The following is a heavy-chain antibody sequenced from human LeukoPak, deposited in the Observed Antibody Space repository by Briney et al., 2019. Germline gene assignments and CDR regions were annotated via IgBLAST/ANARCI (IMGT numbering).Heavy chain of an antibody. Sequence: SGTLSLTCAVSGGSISSSNWWSWVRQPPGKGLEWMGEIYHSGSNNYNPSLKSRVTISVDKSKNQLSLKLSSVTAADTAVYYCARDPLSTAAGTVWYFDLWGRGTLVTVSS. V-gene: IGHV4-4*02. CDR1: GGSISSSNW. CDR3: ARDPLSTAAGTVWYFDL. D-gene: IGHD6-13*01. CDR2: IYHSGSN. J-gene: IGHJ2*01.